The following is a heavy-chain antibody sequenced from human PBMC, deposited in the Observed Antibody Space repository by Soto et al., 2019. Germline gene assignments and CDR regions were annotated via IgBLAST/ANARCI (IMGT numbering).Heavy chain of an antibody. CDR3: AGAANFWSGYRY. D-gene: IGHD3-3*01. V-gene: IGHV1-3*01. CDR1: GYTFTSYA. CDR2: INAGNGNT. J-gene: IGHJ4*02. Sequence: QVQLVQSGAEVKKPGASVKVSCKASGYTFTSYAMHWVRQAPGQRLEWMGWINAGNGNTKYSQKFQGRVTITRDTSASTAYMELSSLSSEDTAVYYCAGAANFWSGYRYWGQGTLVTVSS.